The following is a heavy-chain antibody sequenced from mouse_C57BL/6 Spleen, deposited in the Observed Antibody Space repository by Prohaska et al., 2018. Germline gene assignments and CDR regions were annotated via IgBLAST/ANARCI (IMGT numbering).Heavy chain of an antibody. CDR1: GFNIKDDY. V-gene: IGHV14-4*01. Sequence: EVQLQQSGAELVRPGASVKLSCTASGFNIKDDYMHWVKQMPEQGLEWIGWIDPENGDTEYASKFQGKATITADTSSNTAYLQLSSLTSEDTAVYYCTALTMDYWGQGTSVTVSS. CDR3: TALTMDY. J-gene: IGHJ4*01. CDR2: IDPENGDT.